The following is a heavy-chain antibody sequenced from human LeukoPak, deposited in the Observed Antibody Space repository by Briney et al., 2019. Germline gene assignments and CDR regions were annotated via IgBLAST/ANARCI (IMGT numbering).Heavy chain of an antibody. CDR2: IRYDGNNK. D-gene: IGHD1-1*01. Sequence: GGSLRLSCAASGFNFSSYGMHWVRQAPGKGLEWVAFIRYDGNNKYYADSVKGRFTISRDNSKNTLYLQMNSLRAEDTAVYYCARAGGGPTTLYWYFDLWGRGTLVTVSS. J-gene: IGHJ2*01. CDR1: GFNFSSYG. V-gene: IGHV3-30*02. CDR3: ARAGGGPTTLYWYFDL.